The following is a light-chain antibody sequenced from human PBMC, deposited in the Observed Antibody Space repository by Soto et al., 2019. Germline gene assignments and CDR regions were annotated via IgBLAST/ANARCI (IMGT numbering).Light chain of an antibody. CDR3: QQRSNWPPIP. CDR1: QSVSSF. V-gene: IGKV3-11*01. J-gene: IGKJ5*01. CDR2: DAS. Sequence: EIVLTQPPATLSLSPGERATLSCRASQSVSSFLAWYQQKPGQAPRFLIYDASNRATGIPARFSGSGSGTDFTLTISSLEPEDFAVYYCQQRSNWPPIPFGQGTRLEIK.